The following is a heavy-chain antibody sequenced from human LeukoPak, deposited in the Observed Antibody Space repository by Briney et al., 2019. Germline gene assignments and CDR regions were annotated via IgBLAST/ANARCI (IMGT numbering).Heavy chain of an antibody. CDR2: IYTSGST. V-gene: IGHV4-61*02. CDR1: GGSISSGSYY. J-gene: IGHJ6*03. D-gene: IGHD3-10*01. CDR3: ARVAYNSPRNHYYSYHYMDV. Sequence: SETLSLTCTVSGGSISSGSYYWSWIRQPAGKTLEWIGRIYTSGSTNYNPSLKSRVTISVDTSKNQFSLKVTSVTATDTAIYYCARVAYNSPRNHYYSYHYMDVWGKGTTVTVSS.